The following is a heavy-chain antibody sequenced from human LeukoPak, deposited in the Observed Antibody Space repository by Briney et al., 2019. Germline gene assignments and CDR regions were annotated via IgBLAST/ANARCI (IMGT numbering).Heavy chain of an antibody. CDR1: GFTFSSYS. V-gene: IGHV3-21*01. CDR2: ISSISSYI. CDR3: AREVAPLYFHYGMDV. D-gene: IGHD2-21*01. Sequence: GGSLRLSCAASGFTFSSYSMNWVRQAPGKGLEWVSSISSISSYIYYADSVKGRFTISRDNTKNSLYLLMNSLRAEDTAVYYCAREVAPLYFHYGMDVWGEGTTVTVSS. J-gene: IGHJ6*01.